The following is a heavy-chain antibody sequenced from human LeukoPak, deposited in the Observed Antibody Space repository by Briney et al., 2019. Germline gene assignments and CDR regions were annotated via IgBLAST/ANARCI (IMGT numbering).Heavy chain of an antibody. Sequence: ASVKVSCKASGYTFTSYGISWVRQAPGQGLEWMGWISAYNGRTNYAQKLQGRVTMTTDTSTSTGYMELRSLRSDDTAVYYCARDRRYYYDSSVYYYPFDYWGQGTLVTVSS. CDR1: GYTFTSYG. J-gene: IGHJ4*02. V-gene: IGHV1-18*01. CDR3: ARDRRYYYDSSVYYYPFDY. CDR2: ISAYNGRT. D-gene: IGHD3-22*01.